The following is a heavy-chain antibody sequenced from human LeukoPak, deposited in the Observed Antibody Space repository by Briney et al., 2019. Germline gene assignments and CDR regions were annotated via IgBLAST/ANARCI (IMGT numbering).Heavy chain of an antibody. Sequence: SVKVSCKASGGTFSSYPISWVRQAPGQGLEWMGGIIPIFGTANYAQKFQGRVTITTDESTSTAYMELSSLRSEDTAVYYCARARQRYYDSSGYYPFDYWGQGTLVTVSS. V-gene: IGHV1-69*05. CDR1: GGTFSSYP. D-gene: IGHD3-22*01. CDR3: ARARQRYYDSSGYYPFDY. J-gene: IGHJ4*02. CDR2: IIPIFGTA.